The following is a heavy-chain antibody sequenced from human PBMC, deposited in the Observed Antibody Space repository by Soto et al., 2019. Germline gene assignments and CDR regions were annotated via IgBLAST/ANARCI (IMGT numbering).Heavy chain of an antibody. CDR1: GGSISSYY. D-gene: IGHD6-13*01. CDR2: IYYSGST. J-gene: IGHJ5*02. Sequence: SETLSLTCTVSGGSISSYYWSWIRQPPGKGLEWIGYIYYSGSTNYNPSLKSRVTVSVDTSKNQFSLKLSSVTAADTAVYYCARVGAIAAAGQENWFDPWGQGTLVTVSS. CDR3: ARVGAIAAAGQENWFDP. V-gene: IGHV4-59*01.